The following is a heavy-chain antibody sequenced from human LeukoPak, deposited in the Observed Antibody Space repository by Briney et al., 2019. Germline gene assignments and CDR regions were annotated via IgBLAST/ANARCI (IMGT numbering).Heavy chain of an antibody. CDR1: GFTFSSSW. Sequence: GGSLRLSCAVSGFTFSSSWMHWVRQAPGKGLVWVSRINSDGSSTSYADSVKGRFTISRDNAKNTLYLQMNSLRAEDTAVYYCARGLNYDFWSGPFYYYYGMDVWGQGTTVTVSS. V-gene: IGHV3-74*01. D-gene: IGHD3-3*01. CDR2: INSDGSST. J-gene: IGHJ6*02. CDR3: ARGLNYDFWSGPFYYYYGMDV.